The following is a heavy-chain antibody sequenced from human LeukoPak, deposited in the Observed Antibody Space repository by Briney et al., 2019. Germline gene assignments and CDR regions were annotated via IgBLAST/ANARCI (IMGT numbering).Heavy chain of an antibody. CDR2: IIPIFGTA. CDR3: ARSPYYYDSSGYCY. Sequence: SVKVSCKASGGTFSSYAISWVRQAPGQGLEWMGGIIPIFGTANYAQKFQGRVTITADESTSTAYMELSSLRSEDTAVYYCARSPYYYDSSGYCYWGQGTLVTVSS. J-gene: IGHJ4*02. D-gene: IGHD3-22*01. V-gene: IGHV1-69*13. CDR1: GGTFSSYA.